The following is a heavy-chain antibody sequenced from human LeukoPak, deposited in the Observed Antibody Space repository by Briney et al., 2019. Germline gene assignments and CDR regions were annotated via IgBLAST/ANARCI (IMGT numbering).Heavy chain of an antibody. CDR1: GYTLTELS. D-gene: IGHD6-13*01. CDR2: FYPEDGET. Sequence: ASVKVSCKVSGYTLTELSMHWVRQAPGKGLEWMGGFYPEDGETIYAQKFQGRVTMTEDTSTNTSYMELSSLRSEDTAVYYCATVGSGYSSSWYWFDPWGQGTLVTVSS. J-gene: IGHJ5*02. V-gene: IGHV1-24*01. CDR3: ATVGSGYSSSWYWFDP.